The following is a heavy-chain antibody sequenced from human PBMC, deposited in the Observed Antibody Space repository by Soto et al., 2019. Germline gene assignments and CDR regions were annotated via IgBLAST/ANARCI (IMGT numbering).Heavy chain of an antibody. CDR3: ARVLRDLGTGYYFDY. V-gene: IGHV3-33*01. J-gene: IGHJ4*02. D-gene: IGHD1-1*01. CDR1: GFPFGNYD. Sequence: QVQLVESGGGVVQPGRSLRLSCVASGFPFGNYDMHWVRQAPGKGLEWVALIWTDGAKTYYGDSVKGRFVISRDNSKNTLYLQMDSLRGEDTAVYYCARVLRDLGTGYYFDYWGQGTLVTVSS. CDR2: IWTDGAKT.